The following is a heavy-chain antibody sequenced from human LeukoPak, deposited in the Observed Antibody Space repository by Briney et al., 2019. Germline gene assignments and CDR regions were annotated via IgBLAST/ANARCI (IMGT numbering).Heavy chain of an antibody. D-gene: IGHD3-22*01. CDR2: FDPEDGET. CDR1: GYTLTELS. Sequence: ASVKVSCKVSGYTLTELSMHWVRQAPGKGLEWMGGFDPEDGETIYAQKFQGRVTMTEDTSTDTAYMELSSLRSEDTAVYYCATVPKVYYDSSGYYYVAHRFDYWGQGTLATVSS. V-gene: IGHV1-24*01. J-gene: IGHJ4*02. CDR3: ATVPKVYYDSSGYYYVAHRFDY.